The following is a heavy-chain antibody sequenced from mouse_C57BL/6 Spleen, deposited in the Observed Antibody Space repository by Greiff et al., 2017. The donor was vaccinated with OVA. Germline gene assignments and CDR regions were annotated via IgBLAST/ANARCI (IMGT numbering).Heavy chain of an antibody. CDR2: ISSGGSYT. V-gene: IGHV5-6*01. Sequence: EVQLVESGGDLVKPGGSLKLSCAASGFTFSSYGMSWVRQTPDKRLEWVATISSGGSYTYYPDSVKGRFTISRDNAKNTLYLQMSSLKSEDTAMYYCGNYEGFAYWGQGTLVTVSA. D-gene: IGHD2-1*01. CDR1: GFTFSSYG. J-gene: IGHJ3*01. CDR3: GNYEGFAY.